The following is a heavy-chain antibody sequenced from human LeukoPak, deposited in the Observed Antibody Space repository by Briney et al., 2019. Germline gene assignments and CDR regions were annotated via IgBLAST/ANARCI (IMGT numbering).Heavy chain of an antibody. CDR3: ARVYYGSGSFRFDP. Sequence: SETLSLTCTVSGGSISSYYWSWIRQPPGKGLEWIEYIYYSGSTNYNPSLKSRVTISVDTSKIQFSLKLSSVTAADTAVYYCARVYYGSGSFRFDPWGQGTLVTVSS. CDR2: IYYSGST. D-gene: IGHD3-10*01. CDR1: GGSISSYY. J-gene: IGHJ5*02. V-gene: IGHV4-59*01.